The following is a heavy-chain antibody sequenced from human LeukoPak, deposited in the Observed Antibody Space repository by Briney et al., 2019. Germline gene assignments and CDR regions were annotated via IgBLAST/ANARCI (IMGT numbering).Heavy chain of an antibody. CDR3: ARGGGTAMLSGAFDI. CDR2: IGTAGDT. Sequence: GGSLRLSCAASGFTFSSYDMHWVRQATGEGLEWVSAIGTAGDTYYPGSVKGRFTISRENAKNSLYLQMNSLRAGDTAVYYCARGGGTAMLSGAFDIWGQGTMVTVSS. CDR1: GFTFSSYD. V-gene: IGHV3-13*04. J-gene: IGHJ3*02. D-gene: IGHD5-18*01.